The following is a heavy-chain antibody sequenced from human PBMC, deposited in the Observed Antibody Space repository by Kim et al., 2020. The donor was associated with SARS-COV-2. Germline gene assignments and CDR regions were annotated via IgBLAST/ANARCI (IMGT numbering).Heavy chain of an antibody. CDR1: GFTFGDYA. D-gene: IGHD3-10*01. V-gene: IGHV3-49*04. CDR3: TTEALPAGRAWGYYYYYGMDV. Sequence: GGSLRLSCTASGFTFGDYAMSWVRQAPGKGLEWVGFIRSKAYGGTTEYAASVKGRFTISRDDSKSIAYLQMNSLKTEDTAVYYCTTEALPAGRAWGYYYYYGMDVWGQGTTVTVSS. J-gene: IGHJ6*02. CDR2: IRSKAYGGTT.